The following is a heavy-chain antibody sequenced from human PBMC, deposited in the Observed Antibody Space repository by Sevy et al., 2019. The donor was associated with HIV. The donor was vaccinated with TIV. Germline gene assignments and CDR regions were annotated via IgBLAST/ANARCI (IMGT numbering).Heavy chain of an antibody. V-gene: IGHV4-34*01. CDR2: IDHGGST. J-gene: IGHJ4*02. CDR1: GGSFSGYY. D-gene: IGHD3-3*01. Sequence: SETLSLTCAVYGGSFSGYYWSWIRQPPGKGLEWIGEIDHGGSTKYNPSLKSRVTISVDTSKNQFSLKLNSVTAADTAVYYCARIKLTSWRLDYWGQGTLVTVSS. CDR3: ARIKLTSWRLDY.